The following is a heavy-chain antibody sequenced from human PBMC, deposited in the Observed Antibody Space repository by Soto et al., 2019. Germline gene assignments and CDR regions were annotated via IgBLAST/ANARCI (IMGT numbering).Heavy chain of an antibody. J-gene: IGHJ4*02. V-gene: IGHV1-3*01. D-gene: IGHD6-19*01. CDR3: ARGHSGWYYLGDN. CDR1: GYTVTDYA. Sequence: ASVKVSCKASGYTVTDYAIYWVRQAPGQSLEWMGWITPGNGKTRYSEKFQGRVAITWDTSATTAYMELSSLRSEDTAVYYCARGHSGWYYLGDNWGQGTLVTVSS. CDR2: ITPGNGKT.